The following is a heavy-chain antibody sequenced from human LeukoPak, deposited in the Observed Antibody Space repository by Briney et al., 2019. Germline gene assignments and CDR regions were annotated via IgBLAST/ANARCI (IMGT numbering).Heavy chain of an antibody. D-gene: IGHD3-10*01. CDR3: AKGGRDYYASGSYYSRLYGMDV. CDR1: GFTFSSYS. Sequence: GGSLRLSCAASGFTFSSYSMNWVRQAPGKGLEWVSFISVSSRTIYYTDSVKGRFTISRDNAKNSLYLQMNSLRVEDTAVYYCAKGGRDYYASGSYYSRLYGMDVWGQGTTVTVSS. CDR2: ISVSSRTI. V-gene: IGHV3-48*01. J-gene: IGHJ6*02.